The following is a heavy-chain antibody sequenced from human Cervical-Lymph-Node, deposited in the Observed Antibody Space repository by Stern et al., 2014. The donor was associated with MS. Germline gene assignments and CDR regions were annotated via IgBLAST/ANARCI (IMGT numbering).Heavy chain of an antibody. V-gene: IGHV4-30-4*01. CDR1: GGSISSGAYY. Sequence: VQLQESGPGLVKPSQTLSLTCTVSGGSISSGAYYWSWIRQPPGKGLEWIGYISYSGSTSYNPSLQSRLSMSVDTSKNQFSLNLSSVTAADTAVYYCARGGIFDYWGQGTLVTVSS. CDR2: ISYSGST. J-gene: IGHJ4*02. CDR3: ARGGIFDY.